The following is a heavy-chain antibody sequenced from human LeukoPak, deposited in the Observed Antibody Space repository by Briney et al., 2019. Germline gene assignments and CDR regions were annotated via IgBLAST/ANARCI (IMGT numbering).Heavy chain of an antibody. CDR1: GYTFTGYY. CDR2: INPNSGGT. Sequence: GASVKVSCKASGYTFTGYYMHWVRQVPGQALEWMGWINPNSGGTNYAQKFQGRVTMTRDTSITTAYMELSRLRSDDTAVYYCARGFSSWYLSPYYLEYCRQGTPVTVSS. D-gene: IGHD6-13*01. J-gene: IGHJ4*02. CDR3: ARGFSSWYLSPYYLEY. V-gene: IGHV1-2*02.